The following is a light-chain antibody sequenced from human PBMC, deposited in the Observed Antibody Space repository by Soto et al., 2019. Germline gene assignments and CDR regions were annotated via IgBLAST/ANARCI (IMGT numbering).Light chain of an antibody. Sequence: QSALTQPASVSRSPGQSITISCTGTSSDVGGYNYVSWYQQHPGKAPKLMIYDVSNRPSGVSNRFSGSKSGNTASLTISGLQAEDEADYYCSSYTSSSLYVFGTGTKVTLL. CDR2: DVS. CDR3: SSYTSSSLYV. CDR1: SSDVGGYNY. V-gene: IGLV2-14*01. J-gene: IGLJ1*01.